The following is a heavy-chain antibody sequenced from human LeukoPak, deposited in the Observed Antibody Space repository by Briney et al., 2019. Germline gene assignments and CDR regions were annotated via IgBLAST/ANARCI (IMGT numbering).Heavy chain of an antibody. J-gene: IGHJ6*03. CDR2: ISSSSSTI. CDR1: GFTFSSYS. D-gene: IGHD4-11*01. Sequence: GGSLRLSCAASGFTFSSYSMNWVRQAPGKGLEWVSYISSSSSTIYYADSVKGRFTISRDNAKNSLYLQMNSLRAEDTAVYYCARDSNLYYYMDVWGKGTTVTVSS. CDR3: ARDSNLYYYMDV. V-gene: IGHV3-48*01.